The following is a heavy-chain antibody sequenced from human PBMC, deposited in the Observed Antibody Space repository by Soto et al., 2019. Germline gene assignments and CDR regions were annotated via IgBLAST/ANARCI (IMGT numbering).Heavy chain of an antibody. CDR1: GFTFKNFA. CDR2: ITGSSATT. Sequence: GGSLRLSCTASGFTFKNFAMACVRQAPGKGLEWISTITGSSATTHSADSVQGRFIISRDNSNSTLYLQMNTLSAEDTARSFCARAGLVAAGTLYLDSCGPRTLVTVSS. J-gene: IGHJ4*02. D-gene: IGHD6-13*01. CDR3: ARAGLVAAGTLYLDS. V-gene: IGHV3-23*01.